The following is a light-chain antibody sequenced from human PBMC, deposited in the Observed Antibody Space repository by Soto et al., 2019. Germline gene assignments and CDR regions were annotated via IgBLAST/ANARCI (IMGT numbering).Light chain of an antibody. V-gene: IGLV2-14*03. CDR2: DVS. J-gene: IGLJ1*01. Sequence: QSALTQPASVSGSPGQSITISCTGTSSDVGAYNYVSWYQQHPGKAPKLMIYDVSNRPSGVSSRFSGSKSGNTASLTISGLQAEDEADYFCNSYTSSNTHVFGNGTKLTVL. CDR3: NSYTSSNTHV. CDR1: SSDVGAYNY.